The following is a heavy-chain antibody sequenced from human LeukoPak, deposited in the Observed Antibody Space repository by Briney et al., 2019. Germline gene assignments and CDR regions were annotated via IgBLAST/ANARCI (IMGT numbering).Heavy chain of an antibody. CDR3: AKEGGYCSSTICPRRIES. V-gene: IGHV3-23*01. J-gene: IGHJ4*02. D-gene: IGHD2-2*01. CDR2: IGDGGGNI. Sequence: GGSLRLSCAASGFTFSKYAMSWVRHAAGKGLEWVSAIGDGGGNILYTDSVKGRFTTSRDDSKNTLYLQLNSLTTEDTALYFCAKEGGYCSSTICPRRIESWGEGTLGSVSS. CDR1: GFTFSKYA.